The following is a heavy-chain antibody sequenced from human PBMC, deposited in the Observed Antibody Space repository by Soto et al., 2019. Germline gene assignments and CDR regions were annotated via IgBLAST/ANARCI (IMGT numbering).Heavy chain of an antibody. CDR1: GASLNNYY. D-gene: IGHD6-13*01. CDR3: ARPGIAAARWFDP. J-gene: IGHJ5*02. V-gene: IGHV4-59*12. CDR2: IHYSGST. Sequence: PSETLSLTCTVSGASLNNYYWTWNRQPPGKGLEWIGYIHYSGSTTYNPSLKSRVTISVDTSKNQFSLKLSSVTAADTAVYYCARPGIAAARWFDPWGQGTLVTVSS.